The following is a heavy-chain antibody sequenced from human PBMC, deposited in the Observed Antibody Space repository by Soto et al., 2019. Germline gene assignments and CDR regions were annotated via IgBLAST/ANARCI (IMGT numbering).Heavy chain of an antibody. CDR1: GGSISSEGYY. Sequence: LSLTCTVSGGSISSEGYYWSWFRQLPGKGLEWIGDIYYSGSTYYNPSLKSRLTISGDASKNQFSLKLGSVTAADTTLYYCARGRGYSYGPYYFDFWGQGTLVTVSS. J-gene: IGHJ4*02. CDR3: ARGRGYSYGPYYFDF. CDR2: IYYSGST. V-gene: IGHV4-31*03. D-gene: IGHD5-18*01.